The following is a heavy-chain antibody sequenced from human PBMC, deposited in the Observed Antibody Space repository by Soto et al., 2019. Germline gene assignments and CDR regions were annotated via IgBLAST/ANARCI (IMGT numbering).Heavy chain of an antibody. J-gene: IGHJ4*02. CDR2: IYYSGST. V-gene: IGHV4-61*01. CDR3: ASDAVVTPFLFDY. CDR1: GGSVSSGSYY. D-gene: IGHD2-21*02. Sequence: SETLSLTCTVSGGSVSSGSYYWSWIRQPPGKGLEWIGYIYYSGSTNYNPSLKSRVTISVDTSKNQFSLKLSSVTAADTAVYYCASDAVVTPFLFDYWGQGTLVTVSS.